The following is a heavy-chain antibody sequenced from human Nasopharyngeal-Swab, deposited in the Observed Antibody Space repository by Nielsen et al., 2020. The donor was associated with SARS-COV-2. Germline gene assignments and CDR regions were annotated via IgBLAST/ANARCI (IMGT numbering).Heavy chain of an antibody. Sequence: GGSLRLSCAASGFTLSSYSMNWVRQAPGKGLEWASYISSSSSTIYYADSVKGRFTISRDNAKNSLYLQMNSLRAEDTAVYYCAREVLRFLEWLLPSDAFDIWGQGTMVTVSS. D-gene: IGHD3-3*01. CDR1: GFTLSSYS. J-gene: IGHJ3*02. CDR2: ISSSSSTI. V-gene: IGHV3-48*01. CDR3: AREVLRFLEWLLPSDAFDI.